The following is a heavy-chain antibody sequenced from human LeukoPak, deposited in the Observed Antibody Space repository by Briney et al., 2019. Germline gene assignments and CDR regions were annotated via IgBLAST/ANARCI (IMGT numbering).Heavy chain of an antibody. Sequence: GSLRLTCAASGFTFSSYSVNWVRQAPGKGLEWVSSISERSSYIYYADSMKGRFTISRDNAKNSLYLQMNSLRAEDTAVYYCARATRRQNEVFDIWGQGTVVTVFS. J-gene: IGHJ3*02. CDR1: GFTFSSYS. V-gene: IGHV3-21*01. CDR3: ARATRRQNEVFDI. CDR2: ISERSSYI. D-gene: IGHD1-1*01.